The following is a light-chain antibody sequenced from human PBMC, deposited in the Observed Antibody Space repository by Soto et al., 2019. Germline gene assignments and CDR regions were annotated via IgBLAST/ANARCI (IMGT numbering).Light chain of an antibody. CDR1: QSISSW. CDR2: KAS. J-gene: IGKJ1*01. V-gene: IGKV1-5*03. CDR3: QQYNSWGT. Sequence: DIQMTQSPSTLSESVGDRVTITCRASQSISSWLAWYQQKPGKAPKLLIYKASSLESGVPSRFSCSGSGTEFTLTISSLQPDDFATYYCQQYNSWGTFGQGTKVDIK.